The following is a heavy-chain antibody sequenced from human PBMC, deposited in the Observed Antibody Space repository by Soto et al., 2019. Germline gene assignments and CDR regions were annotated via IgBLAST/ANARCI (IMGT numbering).Heavy chain of an antibody. CDR2: IIPMLGVR. J-gene: IGHJ3*02. CDR3: TIGSWSGEVFDI. Sequence: QVQLVQSGAEVKKPGSSVKVSCKDSGGTFSTYSMFWVRQAPGQGLEWMGRIIPMLGVRNYAQRFQDRVKITAEKSTATVHMELSSLRSEDTALYYCTIGSWSGEVFDIWGQGTMVTVSS. V-gene: IGHV1-69*02. CDR1: GGTFSTYS. D-gene: IGHD2-21*01.